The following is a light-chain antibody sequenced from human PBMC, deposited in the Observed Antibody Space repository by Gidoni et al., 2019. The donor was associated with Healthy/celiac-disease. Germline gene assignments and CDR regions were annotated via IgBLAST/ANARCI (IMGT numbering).Light chain of an antibody. J-gene: IGKJ1*01. Sequence: EIVMTQSPATLSVSPGERATLSCRASQSVSSNLAWYQQKPGQAPRLLIYGASTRAAGIPARFSGRGSGTEFTLTISSLQSEDFAVYYFQQYNNWPRTFGQGTKVEIK. CDR2: GAS. V-gene: IGKV3-15*01. CDR1: QSVSSN. CDR3: QQYNNWPRT.